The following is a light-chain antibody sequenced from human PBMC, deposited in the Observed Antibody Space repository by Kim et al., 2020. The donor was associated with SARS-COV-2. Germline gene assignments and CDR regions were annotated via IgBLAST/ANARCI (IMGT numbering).Light chain of an antibody. Sequence: VSVADRGTVTCLASPVISNYSSWYQQHPCQATKLLIYGASTFHCGVPSPFSVSGSGTDTTLTLSILQPEPFATDTYHQFNNYPRSFGQGTKVDIK. CDR2: GAS. CDR3: HQFNNYPRS. J-gene: IGKJ1*01. CDR1: PVISNY. V-gene: IGKV1-9*01.